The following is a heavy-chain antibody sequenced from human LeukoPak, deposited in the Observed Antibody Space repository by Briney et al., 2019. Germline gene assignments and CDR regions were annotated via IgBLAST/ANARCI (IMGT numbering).Heavy chain of an antibody. Sequence: SETLSLTCTVSGGSISSSSYYWGWIRQPPGKGLEWIGSAYYSGSTYYNPSLKSRVTISVDTSKNQFSLKLSSVTAADTAVYYCARAHYCTNGVCYSVGRGNWFDPWGQGTLVTVSS. J-gene: IGHJ5*02. CDR3: ARAHYCTNGVCYSVGRGNWFDP. CDR1: GGSISSSSYY. V-gene: IGHV4-39*07. CDR2: AYYSGST. D-gene: IGHD2-8*01.